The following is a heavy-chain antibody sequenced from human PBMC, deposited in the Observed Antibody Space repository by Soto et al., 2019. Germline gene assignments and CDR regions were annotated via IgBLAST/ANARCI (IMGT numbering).Heavy chain of an antibody. V-gene: IGHV3-33*01. J-gene: IGHJ4*02. CDR2: IWYDGSNK. CDR1: GFTFSSYG. CDR3: ARDVSHSYYFDY. Sequence: QVQLVESGGGVVQPGRSLRLSCAASGFTFSSYGMHWVRQAPGKGLEWVAVIWYDGSNKYYADSVKGRFTISRDNSKNTLYLQMNSLRAEDTAVYYCARDVSHSYYFDYWGQGTLVTVSS. D-gene: IGHD6-6*01.